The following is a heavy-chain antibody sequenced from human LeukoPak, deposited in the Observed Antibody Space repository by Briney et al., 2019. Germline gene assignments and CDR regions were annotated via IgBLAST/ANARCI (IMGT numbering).Heavy chain of an antibody. CDR3: ARGRSAAGPLHYFDS. CDR1: GFTFSSCG. J-gene: IGHJ4*02. D-gene: IGHD6-13*01. Sequence: GGSLRLSCAASGFTFSSCGMHWVRQAPGKGLEWVAVISYDGSNKYYADSVKGRFTISRDNAKNSLYLQMNSLRDEDTAVYYCARGRSAAGPLHYFDSWGQGTLVTVSS. CDR2: ISYDGSNK. V-gene: IGHV3-30*03.